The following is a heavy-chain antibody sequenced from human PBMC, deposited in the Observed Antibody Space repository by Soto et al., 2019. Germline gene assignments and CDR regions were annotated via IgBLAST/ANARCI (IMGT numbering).Heavy chain of an antibody. CDR1: GFSLSTSGVG. CDR3: AHSVLEPAAMDWFDP. V-gene: IGHV2-5*02. CDR2: IYWDDDK. J-gene: IGHJ5*02. Sequence: QITLKESGPTLVKPTQTLTLTCTFSGFSLSTSGVGVGWIRQPPGKALEWLALIYWDDDKRYSPSLKSRLTITKDTSTNQVVLTMTNMNPVDTATYYCAHSVLEPAAMDWFDPWGQGTLVTVSS. D-gene: IGHD2-2*01.